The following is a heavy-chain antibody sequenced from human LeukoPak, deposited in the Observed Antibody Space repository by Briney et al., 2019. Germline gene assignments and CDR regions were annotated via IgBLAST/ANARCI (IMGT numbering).Heavy chain of an antibody. D-gene: IGHD4-23*01. CDR2: IFGNVSP. CDR1: GGSITNYY. CDR3: ARRFGTSGTLHHAAYDI. V-gene: IGHV4-4*09. J-gene: IGHJ3*02. Sequence: SETLSLTCTVSGGSITNYYWGWIRHPPGKGLEWIGHIFGNVSPDYNPSLMSRVTITTDTSKNQFSLQLSSVTAADTAMYFCARRFGTSGTLHHAAYDIWGQGTVVAVSS.